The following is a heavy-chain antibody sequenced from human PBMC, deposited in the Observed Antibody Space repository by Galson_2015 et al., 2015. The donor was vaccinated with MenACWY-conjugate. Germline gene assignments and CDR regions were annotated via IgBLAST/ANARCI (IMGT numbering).Heavy chain of an antibody. D-gene: IGHD6-19*01. CDR3: ARGFIGYSSGPLDF. CDR1: GFTFSSYT. Sequence: SLRLSCAASGFTFSSYTMHWVRQTPGKGLEWVALMSYDGSNQYYADSLKGRLTISKDNSKSTLYLQMDSLRAEDTAVYYCARGFIGYSSGPLDFWGQGALVTVSS. V-gene: IGHV3-30*01. CDR2: MSYDGSNQ. J-gene: IGHJ4*02.